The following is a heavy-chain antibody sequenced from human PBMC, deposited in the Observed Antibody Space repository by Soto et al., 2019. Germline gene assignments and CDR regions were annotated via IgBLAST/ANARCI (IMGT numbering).Heavy chain of an antibody. J-gene: IGHJ3*02. D-gene: IGHD3-10*01. V-gene: IGHV4-34*01. CDR2: INHSGST. CDR3: VRSRVTMVRDDAFDI. Sequence: SETLSLTCVVYGGSFSGYYWSWIRQPPGKGLQWIGEINHSGSTNYNPSLKSRVTILVDTSKNHFSLKLSSVTAADTAVYYCVRSRVTMVRDDAFDIWRQGTMVTVSS. CDR1: GGSFSGYY.